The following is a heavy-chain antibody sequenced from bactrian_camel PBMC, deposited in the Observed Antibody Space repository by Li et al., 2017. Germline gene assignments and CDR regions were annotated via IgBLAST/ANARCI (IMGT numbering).Heavy chain of an antibody. Sequence: HVQLVESGGGSVQPGGSLRLSCTHSGYSSSRHCMGWFRQAPGKAREGIAGIRRDGDEYYADSVKGRFTISQDNAKNTVYLQMNDLKTEDTAVYYCASTPAYRSGGYCYTVEADITSWGQGTQVTVS. J-gene: IGHJ6*01. CDR2: IRRDGDE. CDR3: ASTPAYRSGGYCYTVEADITS. V-gene: IGHV3S9*01. CDR1: GYSSSRHC. D-gene: IGHD2*01.